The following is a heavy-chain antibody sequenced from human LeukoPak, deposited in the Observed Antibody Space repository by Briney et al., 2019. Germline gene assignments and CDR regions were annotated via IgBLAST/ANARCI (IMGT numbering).Heavy chain of an antibody. CDR3: ARAVAGTHWFDP. J-gene: IGHJ5*02. D-gene: IGHD6-19*01. Sequence: GGSLRLSCAASGFTFSSYGMHWVRQAPGKGLEWVAVISYDGSNKYYADSVKGRFTMSRESAKNSLYLQMNSLTAGDTAVYYCARAVAGTHWFDPWGQGTLVTVSS. V-gene: IGHV3-30*03. CDR1: GFTFSSYG. CDR2: ISYDGSNK.